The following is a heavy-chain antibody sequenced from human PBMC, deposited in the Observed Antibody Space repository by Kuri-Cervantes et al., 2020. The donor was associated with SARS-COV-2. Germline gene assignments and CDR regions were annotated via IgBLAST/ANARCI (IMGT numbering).Heavy chain of an antibody. Sequence: SVKVSCKASGGTFSSYAISWVRQAPGQGLEWMGGIIPIFGTANYAQKFQGRVTITADESTSTAYMELSSLRSEDTAVYCCARTGWGRGLVDTAIGMGDYYYYYMDVWGKGTTVTVSS. J-gene: IGHJ6*03. V-gene: IGHV1-69*13. CDR3: ARTGWGRGLVDTAIGMGDYYYYYMDV. CDR1: GGTFSSYA. D-gene: IGHD5-18*01. CDR2: IIPIFGTA.